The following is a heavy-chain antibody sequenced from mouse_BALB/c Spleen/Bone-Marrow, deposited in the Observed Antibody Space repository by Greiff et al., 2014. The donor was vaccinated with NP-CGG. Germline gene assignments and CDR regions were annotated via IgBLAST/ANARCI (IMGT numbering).Heavy chain of an antibody. CDR2: ISSGGSNT. CDR3: ARQRGYAYAMDY. CDR1: GFAFSGYD. J-gene: IGHJ4*01. D-gene: IGHD2-2*01. V-gene: IGHV5-12-1*01. Sequence: VQLKESGGGLVKPGGSLKLSCAASGFAFSGYDMSWVRQTPEKRLGWVAYISSGGSNTYYPDTVKGRFTISRDNAKDTLYLQMNSLKSEDTAMYYCARQRGYAYAMDYWGQGTSVTVSS.